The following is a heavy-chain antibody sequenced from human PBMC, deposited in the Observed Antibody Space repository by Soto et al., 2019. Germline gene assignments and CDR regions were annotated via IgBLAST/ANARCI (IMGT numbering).Heavy chain of an antibody. J-gene: IGHJ4*02. CDR1: GFTFISYP. Sequence: GGSLRLSCATCGFTFISYPINLFRQSPGKGLEWVSGISAGGDSTYYADSVKGRFTIFRDNSKNSVYLQMNSLRAEDTAVYYCARRVWGQGTLVTVSS. CDR3: ARRV. CDR2: ISAGGDST. V-gene: IGHV3-23*01.